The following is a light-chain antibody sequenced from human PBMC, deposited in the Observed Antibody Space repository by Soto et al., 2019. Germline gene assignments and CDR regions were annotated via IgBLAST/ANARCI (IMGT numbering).Light chain of an antibody. CDR1: QSVSSN. Sequence: EIVLTQCACTLSLSAGERVTLSCRASQSVSSNLAWYQQKPGQAPRLLIYGASNRATGIPDRFSGSGSGTDFTLTISRLEPEDFAVYYCQQYGSSGTFGQGTKVDIK. V-gene: IGKV3-20*01. J-gene: IGKJ1*01. CDR2: GAS. CDR3: QQYGSSGT.